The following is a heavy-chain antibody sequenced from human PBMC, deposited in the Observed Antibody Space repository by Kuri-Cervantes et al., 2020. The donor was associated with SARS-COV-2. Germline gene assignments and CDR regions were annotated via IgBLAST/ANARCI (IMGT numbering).Heavy chain of an antibody. J-gene: IGHJ4*02. D-gene: IGHD3-3*01. Sequence: GSLRLSCTVSGGSISSYYWSWIRQPAGKGLEWIGRIYTSGSTNYNPSLKSRVTMSVDTSKNQFSLKLSSVTAADTAVYYCAGTYYDFWSGYPYFDYWGQGTLVTVSS. CDR1: GGSISSYY. CDR3: AGTYYDFWSGYPYFDY. CDR2: IYTSGST. V-gene: IGHV4-4*07.